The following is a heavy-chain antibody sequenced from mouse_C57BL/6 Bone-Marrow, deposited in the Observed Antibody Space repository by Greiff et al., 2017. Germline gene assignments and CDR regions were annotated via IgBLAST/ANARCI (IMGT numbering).Heavy chain of an antibody. CDR3: ARESTTVVYYYAMDY. J-gene: IGHJ4*01. Sequence: EVHLVESGGGLVKPGGSLKLSCAASGFTFSSYAMSWVRQTPEKRLEWVATISDGGSYTYYPDNVKGRFTISRDNAKNNRYLQMSHLKSEDTAMYYCARESTTVVYYYAMDYWGQGTSVTVSS. V-gene: IGHV5-4*01. D-gene: IGHD1-1*01. CDR2: ISDGGSYT. CDR1: GFTFSSYA.